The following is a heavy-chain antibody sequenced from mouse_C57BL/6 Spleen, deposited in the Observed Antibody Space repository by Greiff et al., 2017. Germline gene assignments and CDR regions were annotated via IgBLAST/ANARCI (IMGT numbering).Heavy chain of an antibody. Sequence: VQLQQSGPELVKPGASVKISCKASGYSFTGYYMNWVKQSPEKSLEWIGEINPSTGGTTYNQKFKAKATLTVDKSSSTAYMQLKSLTSEDSAVYYCARSNGDAGFAYWGQGTLVTVSA. CDR2: INPSTGGT. J-gene: IGHJ3*01. CDR1: GYSFTGYY. CDR3: ARSNGDAGFAY. V-gene: IGHV1-42*01. D-gene: IGHD2-5*01.